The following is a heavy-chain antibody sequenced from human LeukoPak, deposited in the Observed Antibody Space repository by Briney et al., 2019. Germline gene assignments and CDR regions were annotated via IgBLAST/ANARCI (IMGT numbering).Heavy chain of an antibody. J-gene: IGHJ3*02. D-gene: IGHD3-22*01. V-gene: IGHV1-8*01. CDR1: GYTFTSYD. CDR2: MNPNSGNT. Sequence: ASVKVSCKASGYTFTSYDINWVRQATGQGLEWMGWMNPNSGNTGYAQKFQGRVTMTRNTSISTAYMELSSLRSEDTAVYYCATYYYDIRGYYYEAFDIWGQGTMVTVSS. CDR3: ATYYYDIRGYYYEAFDI.